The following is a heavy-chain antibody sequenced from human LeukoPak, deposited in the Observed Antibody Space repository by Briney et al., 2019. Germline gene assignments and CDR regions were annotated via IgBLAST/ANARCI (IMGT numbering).Heavy chain of an antibody. D-gene: IGHD6-13*01. J-gene: IGHJ5*02. CDR2: IYYNWSN. CDR3: AVLQIAAAGTAWFDA. Sequence: SETLSLTCSVSVRPISSYYWSLNRQPPGKGLEGIGYIYYNWSNHYKPSLKSPSTISIDPSKNRFFLKLSSVTAADTDVYDCAVLQIAAAGTAWFDAWGQGTLVTVSS. CDR1: VRPISSYY. V-gene: IGHV4-59*01.